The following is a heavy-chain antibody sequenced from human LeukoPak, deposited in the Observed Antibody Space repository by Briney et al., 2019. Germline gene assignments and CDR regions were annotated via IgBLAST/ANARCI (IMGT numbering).Heavy chain of an antibody. CDR1: GYTFTSYA. CDR2: ISAYNGNT. J-gene: IGHJ4*02. V-gene: IGHV1-18*01. CDR3: ATGGDWNDVEYFDY. D-gene: IGHD1-1*01. Sequence: ASVKVSCKASGYTFTSYAFSWVRQAPGQGLEWMGWISAYNGNTHYAQKLQGRVTMTTDTSTSTAYMELRSLRSDDTAVYYCATGGDWNDVEYFDYWGQGTLVTVSS.